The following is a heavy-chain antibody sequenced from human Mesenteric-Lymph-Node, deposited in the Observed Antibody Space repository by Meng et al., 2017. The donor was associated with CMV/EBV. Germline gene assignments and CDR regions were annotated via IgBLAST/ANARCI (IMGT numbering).Heavy chain of an antibody. CDR1: GYIFTSYY. CDR3: ARDRVVPAATHYYYYYGMDV. D-gene: IGHD2-2*01. Sequence: ASVKVSCKASGYIFTSYYMHWVRQAPGQGLEWMGIINPSGGSTSYAQKFQGRVTMTRDTSTSTVYMELSSLRSEDTAVYYCARDRVVPAATHYYYYYGMDVWGQGTTVTVSS. V-gene: IGHV1-46*01. J-gene: IGHJ6*02. CDR2: INPSGGST.